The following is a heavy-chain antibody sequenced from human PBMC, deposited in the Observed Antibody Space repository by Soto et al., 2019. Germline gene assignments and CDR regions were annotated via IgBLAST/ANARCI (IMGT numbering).Heavy chain of an antibody. CDR1: GGSISSYY. CDR3: ARLTRDGYNPPEFDY. J-gene: IGHJ4*02. V-gene: IGHV4-59*08. CDR2: IYYSGST. D-gene: IGHD5-12*01. Sequence: SETLSLTCTVSGGSISSYYWSWIRQPPGKGLEWIGYIYYSGSTNYNPSLKSRVTISVDTSKNQLSLKLSSVTAADTAVYYCARLTRDGYNPPEFDYWGQGTLVTVSS.